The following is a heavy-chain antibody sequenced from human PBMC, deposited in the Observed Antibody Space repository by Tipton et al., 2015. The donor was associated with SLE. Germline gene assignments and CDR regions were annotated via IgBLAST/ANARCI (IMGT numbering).Heavy chain of an antibody. D-gene: IGHD6-6*01. Sequence: SLRLSCAASGFTFNTYGMHWVRQAPGKGLEWVSFIGYDGSDKYYADSVRGRFTISRDNSKNTLYLQMNSLRAEDTAVYYCAKLYTSSAIDYWGQGTLVTVSS. V-gene: IGHV3-30*02. CDR2: IGYDGSDK. CDR1: GFTFNTYG. J-gene: IGHJ4*02. CDR3: AKLYTSSAIDY.